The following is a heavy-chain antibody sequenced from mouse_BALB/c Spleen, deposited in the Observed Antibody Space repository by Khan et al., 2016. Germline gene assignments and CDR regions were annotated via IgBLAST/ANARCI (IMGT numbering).Heavy chain of an antibody. CDR3: AREEMTTAFAY. D-gene: IGHD2-4*01. CDR2: INYSGST. J-gene: IGHJ3*01. CDR1: GYSITSGYS. V-gene: IGHV3-1*02. Sequence: EVQLQESGPDLVKPSQSLSLTCTVTGYSITSGYSWHWIRQFPGNKLEWMGYINYSGSTNYNPSLKSRISITRDTSKSHFFLQLNSVTTEDTATYYCAREEMTTAFAYWGQGTLVTVSA.